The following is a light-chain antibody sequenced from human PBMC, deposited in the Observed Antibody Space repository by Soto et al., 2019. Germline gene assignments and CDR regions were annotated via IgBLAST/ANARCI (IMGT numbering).Light chain of an antibody. CDR2: DAS. V-gene: IGKV3D-20*01. J-gene: IGKJ1*01. CDR3: QQYGSSSWT. Sequence: EIVLTQSPATLSLSPGDRATLSCGASQSVSNNYLAWYQQKPGLAPRLLIYDASYRVNGIPDRFSGSGSGTDFTLTISRLEPEDFVVYYCQQYGSSSWTFGQGTKVEIK. CDR1: QSVSNNY.